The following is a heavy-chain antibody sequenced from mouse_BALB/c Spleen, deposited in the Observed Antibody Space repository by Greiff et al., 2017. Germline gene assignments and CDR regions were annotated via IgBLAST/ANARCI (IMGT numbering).Heavy chain of an antibody. D-gene: IGHD4-1*01. Sequence: VKVVESGPGLVAPSQSLSITCTVSGFSLTSYDISWIRQPPGKGLEWLGVIWTGGGTNYNSAFMSRLSISKDNSKCQVFLKMNSLQTDDTAIYYCVRELGRVDYWGQGTTLTVSS. CDR2: IWTGGGT. V-gene: IGHV2-9-2*01. J-gene: IGHJ2*01. CDR3: VRELGRVDY. CDR1: GFSLTSYD.